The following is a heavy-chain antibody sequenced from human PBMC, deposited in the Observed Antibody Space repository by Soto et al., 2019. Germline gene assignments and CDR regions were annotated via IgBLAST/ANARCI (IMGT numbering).Heavy chain of an antibody. CDR2: INHSGST. CDR3: ARGRNIYGSGSYYKPYFDY. J-gene: IGHJ4*02. CDR1: GGSFSGYY. V-gene: IGHV4-34*01. Sequence: PSETLSLTCAVYGGSFSGYYWSWIRQPPGKGLEWIGEINHSGSTNYNPSLKSRVTISVDTSKNQFSLKLSSVTAADTAVYYCARGRNIYGSGSYYKPYFDYWGQGTLVTVSS. D-gene: IGHD3-10*01.